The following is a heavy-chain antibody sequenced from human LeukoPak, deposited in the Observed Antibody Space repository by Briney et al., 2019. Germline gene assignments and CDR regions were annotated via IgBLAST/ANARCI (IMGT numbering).Heavy chain of an antibody. J-gene: IGHJ4*02. Sequence: RGTLRLSCAGSGFTFSTYGMTWVRQAPGKGLEWVSTISGNGGSTYYADSVKGRFTISRDNSKNTLYRQMNSLRAEDTAVYYCAKDRVYGSGSYIDYWGEGTLVTVSS. D-gene: IGHD3-10*01. V-gene: IGHV3-23*01. CDR3: AKDRVYGSGSYIDY. CDR2: ISGNGGST. CDR1: GFTFSTYG.